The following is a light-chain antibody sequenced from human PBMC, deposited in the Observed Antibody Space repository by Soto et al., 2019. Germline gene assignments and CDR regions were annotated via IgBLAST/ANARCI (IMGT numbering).Light chain of an antibody. CDR3: QQSYSSPLT. CDR2: SGS. Sequence: DIQMTQSPASLSASVGDRVTITCRANQGIDNYLNWYQHKPGKATELLIMSGSMLQTAVPARFSGDRFGTDFSLTISSLNPEAVATYYCQQSYSSPLTGGGGTNVEI. J-gene: IGKJ4*02. V-gene: IGKV1-39*01. CDR1: QGIDNY.